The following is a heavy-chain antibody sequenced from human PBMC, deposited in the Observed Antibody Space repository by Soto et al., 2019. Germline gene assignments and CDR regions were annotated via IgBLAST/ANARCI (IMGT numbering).Heavy chain of an antibody. CDR1: GFTFTTSA. D-gene: IGHD3-3*02. CDR3: VKDLHPFAY. J-gene: IGHJ4*02. V-gene: IGHV3-23*01. Sequence: EVQLLESGGNLVQPGGSLRLSCAGSGFTFTTSAMTWVRQAPGKGLEWVSSISASGETTYYADPAKGRFSISRDNSKNTLYLQMNGLRVEDPALYFCVKDLHPFAYWGQGTLVTVSS. CDR2: ISASGETT.